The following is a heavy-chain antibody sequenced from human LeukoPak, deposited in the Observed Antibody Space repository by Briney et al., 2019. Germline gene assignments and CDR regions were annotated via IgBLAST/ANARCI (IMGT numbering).Heavy chain of an antibody. V-gene: IGHV3-30*02. D-gene: IGHD3-9*01. CDR2: IHSNGNTK. J-gene: IGHJ4*02. Sequence: GGSLRLSCAASGFTFSSYAMHWVRQAPGKGLEWLTFIHSNGNTKHYGDSVRGRFSVSRDNSKNTVYLQLNSLRPDDTAMYYCAKDKGTYTLTGYYLDSWGQGILVTVSS. CDR3: AKDKGTYTLTGYYLDS. CDR1: GFTFSSYA.